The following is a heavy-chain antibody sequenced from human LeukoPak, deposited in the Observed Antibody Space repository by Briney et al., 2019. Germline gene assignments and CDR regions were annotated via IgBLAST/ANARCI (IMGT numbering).Heavy chain of an antibody. J-gene: IGHJ3*02. D-gene: IGHD5-12*01. CDR1: GGSISSGSYY. V-gene: IGHV4-61*02. Sequence: SETLSLTCTVSGGSISSGSYYWSWIRQPAGKGLEWIARIYTSGSTNYNPSLKSRVTISVDTSKNQFSLKLSSVTAADTAVYYCAREWHDAFDIWGQGTMVTVSS. CDR3: AREWHDAFDI. CDR2: IYTSGST.